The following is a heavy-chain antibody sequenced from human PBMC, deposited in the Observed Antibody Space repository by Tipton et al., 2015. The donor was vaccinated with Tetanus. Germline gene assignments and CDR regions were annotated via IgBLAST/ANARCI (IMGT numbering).Heavy chain of an antibody. V-gene: IGHV4-4*07. J-gene: IGHJ4*02. CDR2: IYPAGGT. Sequence: TLSLTCSVSGGSVIGEFWSWIRQSAGKGLEWIGRIYPAGGTNYNPSLQSRVTMSVDTSKNQCSLNLTSVTAADTAVYYCARERLGPVTGTRYYFDYWGQGTLVIVSS. CDR1: GGSVIGEF. D-gene: IGHD6-19*01. CDR3: ARERLGPVTGTRYYFDY.